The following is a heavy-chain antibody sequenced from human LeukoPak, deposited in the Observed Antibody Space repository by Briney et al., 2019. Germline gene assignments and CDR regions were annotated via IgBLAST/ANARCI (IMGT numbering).Heavy chain of an antibody. Sequence: GGSLRLSCAASGFTFRSYEIHWVRQAPGKGLEWVSKIGGIGSIMYADSVKGRFTISTDSAKSSVYLQMNSLRAEDTAVYYCARRLPYYGMDVWGQGITVTVSS. V-gene: IGHV3-48*03. CDR2: IGGIGSI. CDR3: ARRLPYYGMDV. CDR1: GFTFRSYE. J-gene: IGHJ6*02.